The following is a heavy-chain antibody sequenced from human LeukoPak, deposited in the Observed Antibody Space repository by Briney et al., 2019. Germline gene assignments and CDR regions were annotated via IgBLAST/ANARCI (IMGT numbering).Heavy chain of an antibody. CDR2: IIPIFGTA. CDR3: ARSSFSIAVAAPYWYFDL. D-gene: IGHD6-19*01. Sequence: SVNVSCKASGGTFSSYAISWVRQAPGQGLEWVGGIIPIFGTANYAQKFQGRVTITADESTSTAYMELSSLRSEDTAVYYCARSSFSIAVAAPYWYFDLWGRGTLVTVSS. J-gene: IGHJ2*01. V-gene: IGHV1-69*13. CDR1: GGTFSSYA.